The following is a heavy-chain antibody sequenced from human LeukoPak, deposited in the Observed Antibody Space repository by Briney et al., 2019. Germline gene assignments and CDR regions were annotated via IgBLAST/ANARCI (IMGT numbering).Heavy chain of an antibody. D-gene: IGHD2-21*02. J-gene: IGHJ4*02. CDR2: IIPILGIA. Sequence: VASVKVSCKASGGTFSSYAISWVRQAPGQGLEWMGRIIPILGIANYAQKFQGRVTITADKSTSTAYMELSSLRSEDTAVYYCARDGSLAYCGGDCYSGWSDWGQGTLVTVSS. CDR1: GGTFSSYA. V-gene: IGHV1-69*04. CDR3: ARDGSLAYCGGDCYSGWSD.